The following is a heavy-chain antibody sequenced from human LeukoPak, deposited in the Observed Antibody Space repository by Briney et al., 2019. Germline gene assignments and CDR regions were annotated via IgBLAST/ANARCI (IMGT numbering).Heavy chain of an antibody. V-gene: IGHV4-31*03. D-gene: IGHD6-13*01. CDR2: IYYSGST. J-gene: IGHJ2*01. CDR1: GGSISRGGYY. CDR3: ARGLIAAAGSSPYWYFDL. Sequence: PSQTLSLTCTVSGGSISRGGYYWSWIRQHPGKGLEWIGYIYYSGSTYYNPSLKSRVTISVDTSKNQFSLKLSSVTAADTAVYYCARGLIAAAGSSPYWYFDLWGRGTLVTVSS.